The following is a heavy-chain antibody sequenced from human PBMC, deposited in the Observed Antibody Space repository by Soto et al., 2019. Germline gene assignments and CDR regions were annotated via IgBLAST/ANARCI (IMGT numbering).Heavy chain of an antibody. J-gene: IGHJ6*02. CDR2: IYYSGST. Sequence: QVQLQESGPGLLKPSQTLSLTCTVSGGSISSGTYYWSWIRQPPGKGLEWIGYIYYSGSTYYNPSLKSRVTISVDTSQNQFSLKLSSVTAADRAVYYCARAPTSYYYGMDVWGQGTTVTVSS. V-gene: IGHV4-30-4*01. CDR1: GGSISSGTYY. D-gene: IGHD2-2*01. CDR3: ARAPTSYYYGMDV.